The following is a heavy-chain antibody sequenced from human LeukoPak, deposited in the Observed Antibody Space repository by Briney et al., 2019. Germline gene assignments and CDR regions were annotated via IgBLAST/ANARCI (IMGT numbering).Heavy chain of an antibody. D-gene: IGHD3-9*01. CDR3: ARVGGYFDWLLFDY. Sequence: GASVKVPCKASGYTFTGYYMHWVRQAPGQGLEWMGWINPNSGGTNYAQKFQGRVTMTRDTSISTAYMELSRLRSDDTAVYYCARVGGYFDWLLFDYWGQGTLVTVSS. J-gene: IGHJ4*02. CDR1: GYTFTGYY. CDR2: INPNSGGT. V-gene: IGHV1-2*02.